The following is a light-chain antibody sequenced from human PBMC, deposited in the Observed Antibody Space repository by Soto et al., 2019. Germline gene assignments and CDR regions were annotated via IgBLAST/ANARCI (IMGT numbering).Light chain of an antibody. V-gene: IGLV2-14*01. J-gene: IGLJ2*01. CDR2: DVS. Sequence: QSALTQPASVSGSPGQSITISCTGTSSDVGGYNYVSWYQQHPGKAPKLMIYDVSNRPSGVSNRFSGSKSGNTASLTISGLQAEDEADYCCSSYISSSTYVVFGGGTKLTVL. CDR3: SSYISSSTYVV. CDR1: SSDVGGYNY.